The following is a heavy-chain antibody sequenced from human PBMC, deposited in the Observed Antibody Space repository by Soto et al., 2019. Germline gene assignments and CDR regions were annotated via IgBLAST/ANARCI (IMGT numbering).Heavy chain of an antibody. CDR3: ARTRSAWSDFHYYSLDV. CDR2: ISYDSTKT. V-gene: IGHV3-30*03. J-gene: IGHJ6*02. D-gene: IGHD1-26*01. CDR1: GFTFNSYG. Sequence: GGSLRLSCAASGFTFNSYGMHWVRRGPGNGLEWVAFISYDSTKTYYADSVKGRFTISRDNSNSALYVQMSSLTGEDTAVYYCARTRSAWSDFHYYSLDVWGQGTTVTVSS.